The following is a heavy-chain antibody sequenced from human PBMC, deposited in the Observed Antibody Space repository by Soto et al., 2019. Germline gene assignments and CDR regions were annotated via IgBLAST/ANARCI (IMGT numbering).Heavy chain of an antibody. J-gene: IGHJ4*02. V-gene: IGHV1-69*02. D-gene: IGHD3-10*01. CDR2: IIPYLGVI. Sequence: QVPLVQSGAEVKKPGSSVKVSCKASGGSFSKYSISWIRQAPGQGLEWMGRIIPYLGVITYAQKFKGRVTISADEFTGTGHMELNSLGSEDTATYFCASGSAPDVDHWGQGSLITVS. CDR1: GGSFSKYS. CDR3: ASGSAPDVDH.